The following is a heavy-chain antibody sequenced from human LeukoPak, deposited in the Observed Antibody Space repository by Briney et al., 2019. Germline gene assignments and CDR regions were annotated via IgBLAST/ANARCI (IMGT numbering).Heavy chain of an antibody. CDR3: ARVDTAMVIDY. Sequence: SVKVSCKASGGTFSSYAISWVRQAPGQGLEWMGRIIPILGIANYAQKFQGRVTITANKSTSTAYMELSSLRSEDTAVYYCARVDTAMVIDYWGQGTLVTVSS. J-gene: IGHJ4*02. CDR1: GGTFSSYA. V-gene: IGHV1-69*04. D-gene: IGHD5-18*01. CDR2: IIPILGIA.